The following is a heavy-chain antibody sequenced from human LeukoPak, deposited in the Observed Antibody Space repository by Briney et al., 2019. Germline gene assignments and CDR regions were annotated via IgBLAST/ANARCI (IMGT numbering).Heavy chain of an antibody. CDR1: GFTFSSYA. CDR3: AKASGSSRPYYFDS. D-gene: IGHD3-10*01. CDR2: ITDDSGST. Sequence: PGGSLRLSCAASGFTFSSYAMSWVRQAPGKGLEWVSAITDDSGSTYYADSVKGRFTISRDNSKNTLYLHMDSLRAEDTAVYYCAKASGSSRPYYFDSWGQGTLVTVSS. J-gene: IGHJ4*02. V-gene: IGHV3-23*01.